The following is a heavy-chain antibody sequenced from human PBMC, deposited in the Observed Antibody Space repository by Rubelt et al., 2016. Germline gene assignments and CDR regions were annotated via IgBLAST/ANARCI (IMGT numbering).Heavy chain of an antibody. CDR2: ISGSGGST. J-gene: IGHJ4*02. V-gene: IGHV3-23*01. Sequence: GRGLEWVSAISGSGGSTFYADSVEGRFTISRDNSKNTLYLQMNSLRAEDTAVYYCVKAVGSYYGLDDYWGQGTLVTVSS. CDR3: VKAVGSYYGLDDY. D-gene: IGHD1-26*01.